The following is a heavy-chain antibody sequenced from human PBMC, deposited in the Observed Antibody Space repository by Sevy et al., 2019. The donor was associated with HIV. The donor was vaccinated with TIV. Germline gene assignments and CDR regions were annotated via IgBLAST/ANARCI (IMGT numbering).Heavy chain of an antibody. CDR2: ISSSSNYI. Sequence: GGSLRLSCAASGFTFSTYTMNWVRQAPGKGLQWVSSISSSSNYIYYADSVKGRFTISRDNAKNSLNIQMNSLRAEDTAVYYCARPYGSGSWEAFDIWGQGTMVTVSS. J-gene: IGHJ3*02. CDR3: ARPYGSGSWEAFDI. CDR1: GFTFSTYT. V-gene: IGHV3-21*01. D-gene: IGHD3-10*01.